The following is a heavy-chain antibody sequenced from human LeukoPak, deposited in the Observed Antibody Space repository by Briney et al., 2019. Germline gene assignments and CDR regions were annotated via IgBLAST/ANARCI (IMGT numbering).Heavy chain of an antibody. Sequence: GASVKLSCKASGYTFTGYYVHWVRQAPGQGLEWMGRINPNSGDTNYAQKFQGRVTMTRDTSISTAYMELSRLRSDDTAVYYCARDYCGGDCFPDYWGQGTLVTVSS. CDR3: ARDYCGGDCFPDY. D-gene: IGHD2-21*02. CDR1: GYTFTGYY. J-gene: IGHJ4*02. CDR2: INPNSGDT. V-gene: IGHV1-2*06.